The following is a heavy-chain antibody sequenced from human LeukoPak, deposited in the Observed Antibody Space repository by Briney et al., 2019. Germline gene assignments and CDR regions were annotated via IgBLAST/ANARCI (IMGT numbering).Heavy chain of an antibody. Sequence: GGSLRLSCEGSGFTFGDYGVGWFRQAPGKGLQWVTSIRSNTYGGSTEYVPSVKGKFTISRDDSNSIAYLQMNSLKAEDTAIYYCARVSRGGITASWFDPWGQGTLVTVSS. CDR1: GFTFGDYG. D-gene: IGHD6-13*01. V-gene: IGHV3-49*03. CDR3: ARVSRGGITASWFDP. CDR2: IRSNTYGGST. J-gene: IGHJ5*02.